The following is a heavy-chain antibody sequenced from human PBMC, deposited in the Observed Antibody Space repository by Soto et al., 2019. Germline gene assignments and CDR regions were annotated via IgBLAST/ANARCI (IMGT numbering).Heavy chain of an antibody. J-gene: IGHJ6*02. D-gene: IGHD3-10*01. CDR1: GRSISSSSYY. Sequence: SETLSLTCTVSGRSISSSSYYWGWIRQPPGKGLEWIGSIYYSGSTYYNPSLKSRVTISVDTSKNQFSLKLSSVTAADTAVYYCASDPWFGALYYYYGMDVWGQGTTVTVSS. CDR2: IYYSGST. CDR3: ASDPWFGALYYYYGMDV. V-gene: IGHV4-39*01.